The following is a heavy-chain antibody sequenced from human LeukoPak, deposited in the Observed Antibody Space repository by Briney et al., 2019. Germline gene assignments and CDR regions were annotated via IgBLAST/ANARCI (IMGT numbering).Heavy chain of an antibody. CDR2: ISSSSSYI. CDR3: ARASSGSLFDP. V-gene: IGHV3-21*01. J-gene: IGHJ5*02. Sequence: GGSLRLSCAASGFTFSSYSMNWVRQAPGKGLEWVSSISSSSSYIYYADSVKGRFTISGDNAKNSLYLQMNSLRAEDTAVYYCARASSGSLFDPWGQGTLVTVSS. D-gene: IGHD3-22*01. CDR1: GFTFSSYS.